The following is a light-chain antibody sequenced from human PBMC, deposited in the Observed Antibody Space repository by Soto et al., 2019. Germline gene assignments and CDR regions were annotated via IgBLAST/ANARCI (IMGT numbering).Light chain of an antibody. CDR2: GAS. J-gene: IGKJ1*01. V-gene: IGKV3D-20*02. Sequence: ENVLTQSPGTLSLSPGERATLSCRASQSVSSNYVAWYQQKPGQAPRLLVYGASNRATGIPARFSGSGSGTDFTLTISSLEPEDFAVYYCQQRSNWPTFGQGTKVDI. CDR3: QQRSNWPT. CDR1: QSVSSNY.